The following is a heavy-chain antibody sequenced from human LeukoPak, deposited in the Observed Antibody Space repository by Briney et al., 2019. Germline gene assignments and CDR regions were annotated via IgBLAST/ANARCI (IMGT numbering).Heavy chain of an antibody. D-gene: IGHD4-17*01. J-gene: IGHJ4*02. CDR3: AKGVDYGRPGYLDY. V-gene: IGHV3-23*01. Sequence: GGSLRLSCAASGFTFSSYAMSWVRQAPGKGLEWVSGISGSGGSTYYADSVKGRFTISRDNSKNTLYLQMNSLRAEDTAVYYCAKGVDYGRPGYLDYWGQGTLVTVSS. CDR2: ISGSGGST. CDR1: GFTFSSYA.